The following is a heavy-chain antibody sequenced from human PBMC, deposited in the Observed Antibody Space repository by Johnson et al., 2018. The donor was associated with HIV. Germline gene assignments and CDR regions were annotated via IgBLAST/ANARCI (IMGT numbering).Heavy chain of an antibody. V-gene: IGHV3-66*01. CDR2: IYSGGST. Sequence: VQLLESGGGLVQPGGSLRLSCAASGFTVSSNYMSWVRKAPGKGLEWVSVIYSGGSTYYADSVKGRFTISRDNSKNTLYLQMNSLRAEDTAVYYCASFPARSDAFDIWGQGTMVTVSS. CDR1: GFTVSSNY. CDR3: ASFPARSDAFDI. J-gene: IGHJ3*02.